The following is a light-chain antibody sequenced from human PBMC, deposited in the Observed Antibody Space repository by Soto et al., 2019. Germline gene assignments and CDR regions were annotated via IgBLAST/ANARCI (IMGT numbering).Light chain of an antibody. CDR2: EVS. V-gene: IGLV2-14*01. CDR1: SSDVGGYNY. J-gene: IGLJ1*01. CDR3: SAYTSSSTRV. Sequence: QSALTQPASVSGSPGQSITISCTGTSSDVGGYNYVSWYQQHPGKAPKLMIYEVSNRPSGVSNRFSGSKSGNAASLTISGLQAEDEADYYCSAYTSSSTRVFGTGNKVTV.